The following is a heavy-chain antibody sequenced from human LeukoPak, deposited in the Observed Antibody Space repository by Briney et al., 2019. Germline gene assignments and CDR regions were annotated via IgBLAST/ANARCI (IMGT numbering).Heavy chain of an antibody. D-gene: IGHD2-15*01. Sequence: KPSETLSLTCAVYGGSFSGYYWSWIRQPPGKGLEWIGYIYYSGSTNSTPSPKSRVTISVDTSKNQFSLKLSSVTAADTAVYYCARVGGGNTGFRYYYYYYMDVWGKGTTVTVSS. J-gene: IGHJ6*03. CDR2: IYYSGST. CDR3: ARVGGGNTGFRYYYYYYMDV. V-gene: IGHV4-59*01. CDR1: GGSFSGYY.